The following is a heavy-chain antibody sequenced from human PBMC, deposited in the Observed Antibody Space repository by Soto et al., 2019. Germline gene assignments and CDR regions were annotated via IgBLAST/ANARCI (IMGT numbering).Heavy chain of an antibody. J-gene: IGHJ6*03. V-gene: IGHV1-8*01. CDR2: VNPGSGYK. Sequence: QVQLVQSGAEVKKPGASVRVSCKASGYVFPSYDITWVRQAPGHGLEWIGWVNPGSGYKGYAQNFQGRVTLTRNMSISTVYMELSSLRSEDTAVYYCARADPRHYYMDVWGKGTTVTVSS. CDR1: GYVFPSYD. CDR3: ARADPRHYYMDV.